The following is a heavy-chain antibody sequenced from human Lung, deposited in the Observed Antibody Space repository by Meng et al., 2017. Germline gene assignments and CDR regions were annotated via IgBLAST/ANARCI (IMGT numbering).Heavy chain of an antibody. J-gene: IGHJ4*02. CDR3: ARGPTTMAHDFDY. CDR1: GGPFSDYY. CDR2: INHSGST. V-gene: IGHV4-34*01. Sequence: QVQQQQWGSGLLKPSEPLSLTCVVSGGPFSDYYWSWIRQPPGKGLEWIGEINHSGSTNYNPSLESRATISVDTSQNNFSLKLSSVTAADSAVYYCARGPTTMAHDFDYWGQGTLVTVSS. D-gene: IGHD4-11*01.